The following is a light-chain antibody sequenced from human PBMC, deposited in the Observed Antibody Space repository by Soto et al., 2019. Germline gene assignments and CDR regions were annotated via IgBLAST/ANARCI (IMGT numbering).Light chain of an antibody. J-gene: IGKJ5*01. V-gene: IGKV3-20*01. Sequence: ENVMTQSPGTLSLSPGERATLSCRASQSVSSSFLAWYQQKPGQAPRLLMYGASSRATGIPDRFSGSGSGTDFTLTISRLEPEDFAVYYCQQYGNSPFTFGQGTRLEIK. CDR1: QSVSSSF. CDR2: GAS. CDR3: QQYGNSPFT.